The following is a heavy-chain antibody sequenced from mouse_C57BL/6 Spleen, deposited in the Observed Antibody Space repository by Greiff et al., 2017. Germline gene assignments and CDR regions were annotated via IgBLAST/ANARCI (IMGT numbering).Heavy chain of an antibody. V-gene: IGHV5-16*01. CDR2: INYDGSST. J-gene: IGHJ4*01. CDR1: GFTFSDYY. Sequence: EVMLVESEGGLVQPGSSMKLSCTASGFTFSDYYMAWVRQVPEKGLEWVANINYDGSSTYYLDSLKSRFIISRDNAKNILYLQMSSLKSEDTATYYCARDRGNYYYAMDYWGQGTSVTVSS. D-gene: IGHD2-1*01. CDR3: ARDRGNYYYAMDY.